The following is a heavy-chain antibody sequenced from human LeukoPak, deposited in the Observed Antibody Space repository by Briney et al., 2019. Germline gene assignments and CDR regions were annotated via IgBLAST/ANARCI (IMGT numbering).Heavy chain of an antibody. CDR3: AKDGKYSGLLGNWFDP. CDR2: ITWNSGRI. V-gene: IGHV3-9*01. CDR1: GFTFDDYA. Sequence: PGGSLRLSCAASGFTFDDYAMHWVRQAPGKGLEWVSGITWNSGRIGYADSVKGRFTISRDNAKNSLYLHMNSLRAEDTALYYCAKDGKYSGLLGNWFDPWAQGTLVTVSS. D-gene: IGHD5-12*01. J-gene: IGHJ5*02.